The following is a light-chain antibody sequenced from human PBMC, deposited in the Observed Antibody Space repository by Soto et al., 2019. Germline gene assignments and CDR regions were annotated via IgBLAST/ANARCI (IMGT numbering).Light chain of an antibody. V-gene: IGLV2-14*01. J-gene: IGLJ1*01. CDR2: DVS. Sequence: QSVLTLPASVSGSPGQSITISCTGTSSDVGGYNYVSWYQQHPGKAPKLMIHDVSNRPSGVSNRFSASKSGNTASLTIYGLQLEDEADYGCSLYGRSSTYGVGPGTKVTV. CDR3: SLYGRSSTYG. CDR1: SSDVGGYNY.